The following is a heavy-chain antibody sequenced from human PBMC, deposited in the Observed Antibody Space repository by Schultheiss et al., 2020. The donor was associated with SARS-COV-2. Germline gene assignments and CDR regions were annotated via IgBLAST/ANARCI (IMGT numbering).Heavy chain of an antibody. D-gene: IGHD6-19*01. V-gene: IGHV5-51*01. CDR2: IYPGDSDT. CDR1: GYSFTSYW. Sequence: GGSLRLSCKGSGYSFTSYWIGWVRQMPGKGLEWMGIIYPGDSDTRYSPSFQGQVTISADKSTSTAYMELSSLRSEDTAVYYCASGARGQWLAIDYWGQGTLVTVSS. J-gene: IGHJ4*02. CDR3: ASGARGQWLAIDY.